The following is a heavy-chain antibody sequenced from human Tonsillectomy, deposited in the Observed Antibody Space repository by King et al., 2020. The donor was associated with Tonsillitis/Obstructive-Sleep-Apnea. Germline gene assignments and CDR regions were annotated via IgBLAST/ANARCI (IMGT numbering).Heavy chain of an antibody. J-gene: IGHJ4*02. V-gene: IGHV4-4*02. CDR3: ARGGCYGSGSPALYFDY. Sequence: VQLQESGPGLVKPSGTLSLTCGVSGGSISSTNWWLWVRQPPGKGLEWIGEIFHSGSTSYNPSLKSRVTISLDKSKNQFSLKLRSVTAADTALYYCARGGCYGSGSPALYFDYWGQGTLVTVSS. D-gene: IGHD3-10*01. CDR2: IFHSGST. CDR1: GGSISSTNW.